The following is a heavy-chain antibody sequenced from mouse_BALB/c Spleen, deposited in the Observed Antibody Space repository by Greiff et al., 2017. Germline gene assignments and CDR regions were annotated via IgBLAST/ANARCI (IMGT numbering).Heavy chain of an antibody. V-gene: IGHV2-2*02. CDR1: GFSLTSYG. J-gene: IGHJ2*01. D-gene: IGHD2-1*01. CDR3: ARNGYYGNLYYFDY. CDR2: IWSGGST. Sequence: QVQLKQSGPGLVQPSQSLSITCTVSGFSLTSYGVHWVRQSPGKGLEWLGVIWSGGSTDYNAAFISRLSISKDNSKSQVFFKMNSLQANDTAIYYCARNGYYGNLYYFDYWGQGTTLTVSS.